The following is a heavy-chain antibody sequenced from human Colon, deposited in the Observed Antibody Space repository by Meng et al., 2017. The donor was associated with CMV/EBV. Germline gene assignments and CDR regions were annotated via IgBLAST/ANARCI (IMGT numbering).Heavy chain of an antibody. Sequence: QITLKESGPTLVKPTQTLTLTCTLSGFSRSTSGEGVGWIRQSPGKALEWLGLIYWNDEKHYSPSLKNRLTITKDTSKDQVVLIMTNMDPVDTGTYYCAHRHAVLIFDYWGQGTLVTVSS. V-gene: IGHV2-5*01. D-gene: IGHD2-8*01. CDR3: AHRHAVLIFDY. CDR2: IYWNDEK. J-gene: IGHJ4*02. CDR1: GFSRSTSGEG.